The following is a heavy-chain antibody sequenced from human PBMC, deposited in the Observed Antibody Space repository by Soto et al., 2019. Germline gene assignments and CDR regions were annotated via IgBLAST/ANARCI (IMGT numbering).Heavy chain of an antibody. Sequence: PSETLSLTCTVSGGSISSGGYYWSWIRQHPGKGLEWIGYIYYCGSTYYNPSLKSRVTISVDTSKNQFSLKLSSVTAADTAVYYCARAIVGIFGVVTRYYFDYWGQGTLVTVSS. CDR3: ARAIVGIFGVVTRYYFDY. CDR2: IYYCGST. D-gene: IGHD3-3*01. V-gene: IGHV4-31*03. CDR1: GGSISSGGYY. J-gene: IGHJ4*02.